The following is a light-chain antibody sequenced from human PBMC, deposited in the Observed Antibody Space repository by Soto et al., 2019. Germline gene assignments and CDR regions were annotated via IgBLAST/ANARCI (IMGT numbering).Light chain of an antibody. CDR3: TSYTTSNTPYV. CDR2: EVT. J-gene: IGLJ1*01. Sequence: QSALTQPASVSGSPGQSITISCTGTSSDVGSYDLVSWYQHHPGTAPKLILYEVTVRPSGISHRFSGSKSGNSASLTISGLQAEDEADYYCTSYTTSNTPYVFGSGTKVTVL. CDR1: SSDVGSYDL. V-gene: IGLV2-14*02.